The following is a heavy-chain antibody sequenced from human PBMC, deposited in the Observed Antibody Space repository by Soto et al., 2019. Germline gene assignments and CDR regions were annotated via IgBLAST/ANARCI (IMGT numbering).Heavy chain of an antibody. Sequence: SETQSLTCPVSDGYIISSRDYWGWIRQPPGKLLEYIGSIHYSASTYYSPSLKSRVSISVDTSKNQFSLRLSSVTAADTAIYYCARHAKGYYASGSYDYWFDPWGQGTLVTVSS. CDR2: IHYSAST. CDR3: ARHAKGYYASGSYDYWFDP. V-gene: IGHV4-39*01. CDR1: DGYIISSRDY. D-gene: IGHD3-10*01. J-gene: IGHJ5*02.